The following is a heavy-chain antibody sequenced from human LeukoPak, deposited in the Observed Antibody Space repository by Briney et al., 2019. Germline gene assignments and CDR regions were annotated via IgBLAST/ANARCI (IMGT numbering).Heavy chain of an antibody. D-gene: IGHD5-18*01. V-gene: IGHV3-21*01. Sequence: GRSLRLSCAASGFTFSSYSMNWVRQAPGKGLEWVSSISSSSSYIYYADSVKGRFTISRDNAETSLYLQTNSLRAEDTAVYYCARHLSGVTGYTYGRGIDYWGQGTLVTVSS. CDR1: GFTFSSYS. CDR2: ISSSSSYI. J-gene: IGHJ4*02. CDR3: ARHLSGVTGYTYGRGIDY.